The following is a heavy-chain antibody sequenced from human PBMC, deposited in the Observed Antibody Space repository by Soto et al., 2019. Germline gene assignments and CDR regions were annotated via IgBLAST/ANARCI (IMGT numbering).Heavy chain of an antibody. Sequence: QVQLVQSGAEVKKSGSSVKVSCKASGGTFSSYAISWVRQAPGQGLEWMGGIIPIFGTANYAQKFQGRVTITADESTSTAYMELSSLRSEDTAVYYCARSRVTMVRGVTEVYYYGMDVWGQGTTVTVSS. CDR1: GGTFSSYA. J-gene: IGHJ6*02. CDR3: ARSRVTMVRGVTEVYYYGMDV. D-gene: IGHD3-10*01. CDR2: IIPIFGTA. V-gene: IGHV1-69*01.